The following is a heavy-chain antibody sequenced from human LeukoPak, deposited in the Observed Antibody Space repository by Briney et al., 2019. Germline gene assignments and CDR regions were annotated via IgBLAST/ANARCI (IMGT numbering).Heavy chain of an antibody. J-gene: IGHJ5*02. CDR2: INHSGST. V-gene: IGHV4-34*01. Sequence: PSETLSLTCAVYGGSFSGYYWSWIRQPPGKGLEWIGEINHSGSTNYNPSLKSRVTISVDTSKNQFSLKLSSVTAADTAVYYCARGARGDNMGTTRFDPWGQGTLVTVSS. D-gene: IGHD3-16*01. CDR1: GGSFSGYY. CDR3: ARGARGDNMGTTRFDP.